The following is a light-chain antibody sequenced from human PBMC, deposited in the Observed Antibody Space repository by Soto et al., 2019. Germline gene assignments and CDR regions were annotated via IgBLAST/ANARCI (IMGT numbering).Light chain of an antibody. CDR2: WAS. V-gene: IGKV4-1*01. CDR1: QSVLYSSNNKNY. J-gene: IGKJ4*01. Sequence: DIVMTQSPDSLAVSLGERATINCKSSQSVLYSSNNKNYLAWYQQKPGQPPKLLIYWASTRASGVPDRFSGSGSGTDFTLTISSLQAEDVAVYYCQQYYSTLLTFGGGTTVEIK. CDR3: QQYYSTLLT.